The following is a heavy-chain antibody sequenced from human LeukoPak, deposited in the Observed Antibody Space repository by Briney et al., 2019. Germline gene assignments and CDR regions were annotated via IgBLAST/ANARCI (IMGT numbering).Heavy chain of an antibody. CDR1: GFTFSSYS. J-gene: IGHJ4*02. CDR3: ARDWEYYYDSSGYLDY. V-gene: IGHV3-48*04. D-gene: IGHD3-22*01. CDR2: ISSSSSTI. Sequence: PGGSLRLSCAASGFTFSSYSMNWVRQAPGKGLGWVSYISSSSSTIYYADSVKGRFTISRDNAKNSLYLQMNSLRAEDTAVYYCARDWEYYYDSSGYLDYWGQGTLVTVSS.